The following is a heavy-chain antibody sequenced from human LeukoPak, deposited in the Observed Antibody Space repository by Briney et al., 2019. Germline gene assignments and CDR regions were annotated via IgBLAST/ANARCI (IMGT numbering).Heavy chain of an antibody. D-gene: IGHD3-9*01. Sequence: ASVKVSCKASGYTFTSYGISWVRQAPGQGLEWMGWISAYNGNTNYAQKLQGRVTMTTDTSASTAYMELRSLRSDDTAVYYCAREGLRYYDILTGYSKGAFDIWGQGTMVTVSS. CDR1: GYTFTSYG. CDR3: AREGLRYYDILTGYSKGAFDI. CDR2: ISAYNGNT. J-gene: IGHJ3*02. V-gene: IGHV1-18*01.